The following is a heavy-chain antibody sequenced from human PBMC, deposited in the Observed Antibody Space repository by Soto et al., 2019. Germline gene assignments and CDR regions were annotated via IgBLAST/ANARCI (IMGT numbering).Heavy chain of an antibody. V-gene: IGHV4-30-2*01. Sequence: SETLSLTCAVSGGSISSGGYSWSWIRQPPGKGLEWIGYIYHSGSTYYNPSLKSRVTISVDRSKNQFSLKLSSVTAADTAVYYCARVPSGSAHFDYWGQGTLVTVS. J-gene: IGHJ4*02. CDR1: GGSISSGGYS. D-gene: IGHD6-19*01. CDR3: ARVPSGSAHFDY. CDR2: IYHSGST.